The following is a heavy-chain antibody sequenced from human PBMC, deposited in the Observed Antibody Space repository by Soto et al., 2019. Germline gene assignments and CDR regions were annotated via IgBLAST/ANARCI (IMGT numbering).Heavy chain of an antibody. V-gene: IGHV4-4*02. CDR3: ARAQSMVRGVTEYNLFDP. D-gene: IGHD3-10*01. CDR2: IYHSGST. J-gene: IGHJ5*02. CDR1: SGSISSSNW. Sequence: SETLSLTCAVSSGSISSSNWWSWVRQPPGKGLEWIGEIYHSGSTNYNPSLKSRVTIPVDKSKNQFSLKLSSVTAADTAVYYCARAQSMVRGVTEYNLFDPWGQGTLVTVSS.